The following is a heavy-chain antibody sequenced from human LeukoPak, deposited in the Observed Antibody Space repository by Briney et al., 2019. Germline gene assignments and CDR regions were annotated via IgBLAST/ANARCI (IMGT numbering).Heavy chain of an antibody. D-gene: IGHD3-22*01. J-gene: IGHJ3*02. V-gene: IGHV4-59*11. Sequence: PETLSLTCTVSGGSMTSHYWSWIRQSPGKGLEWIGYMYNSESRNDNPSLKSRVTISLDASKNQFYLILSSVTAADTAVYYCARGWPDGSGYYRDAFDIWGQGTMVTVSS. CDR1: GGSMTSHY. CDR3: ARGWPDGSGYYRDAFDI. CDR2: MYNSESR.